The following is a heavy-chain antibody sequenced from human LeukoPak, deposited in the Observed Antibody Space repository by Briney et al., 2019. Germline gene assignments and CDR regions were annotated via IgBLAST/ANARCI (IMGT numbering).Heavy chain of an antibody. CDR1: GFTFSSYS. D-gene: IGHD3-3*01. CDR3: ARVSQQNTIFGVVIIRLDAFDI. Sequence: GGSLRLSCAASGFTFSSYSMNWVRQAPGKGLEWVSSISSSSSYIYYADSVKGRFTISRDNAKNSLYLQMNSLRAEDTAVYYCARVSQQNTIFGVVIIRLDAFDIWGQGTVVTVSS. CDR2: ISSSSSYI. J-gene: IGHJ3*02. V-gene: IGHV3-21*01.